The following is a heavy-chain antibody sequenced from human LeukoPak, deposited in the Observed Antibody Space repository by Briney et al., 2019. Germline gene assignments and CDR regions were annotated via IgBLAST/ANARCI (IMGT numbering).Heavy chain of an antibody. CDR2: INPNSGGT. D-gene: IGHD5-18*01. CDR1: GYTFTGYY. V-gene: IGHV1-2*02. CDR3: ARDRSPVDTAMVTDY. Sequence: ASVKVSCKASGYTFTGYYMHWVRQAPGQGLEWMGWINPNSGGTNYARKFQGRVTMTRDTSISTAYMELSRLRSDDTAVYYCARDRSPVDTAMVTDYWGQGTLVTVSS. J-gene: IGHJ4*02.